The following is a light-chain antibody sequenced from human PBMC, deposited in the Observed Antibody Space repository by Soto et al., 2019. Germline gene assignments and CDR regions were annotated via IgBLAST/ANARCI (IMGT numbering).Light chain of an antibody. V-gene: IGKV3-11*01. J-gene: IGKJ4*01. Sequence: ESVLTQSPATLSLSPGERATLSCRASQSVSSYLAWYQQKPGQAPRLLIYDASNRATGIPARFSGSGSGTDFTLTISSLQPEDFAGYYCQQHSDWPTTFGEGTRVQIK. CDR2: DAS. CDR1: QSVSSY. CDR3: QQHSDWPTT.